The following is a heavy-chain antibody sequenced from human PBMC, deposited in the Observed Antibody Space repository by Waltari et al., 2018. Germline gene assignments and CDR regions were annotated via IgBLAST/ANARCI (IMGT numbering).Heavy chain of an antibody. Sequence: QVQLQESGPGLVRPSETLSLSCTVSGCSISSYYWSWIRQSPGKGLEWIGYIYYSGTTKYNPSLNSRVTISLDTSMTQISLKLKSVTAADTAVYFCARDPHLVTSVWAFDIWGQGTMVIVSS. V-gene: IGHV4-59*01. CDR3: ARDPHLVTSVWAFDI. D-gene: IGHD2-21*02. CDR1: GCSISSYY. CDR2: IYYSGTT. J-gene: IGHJ3*02.